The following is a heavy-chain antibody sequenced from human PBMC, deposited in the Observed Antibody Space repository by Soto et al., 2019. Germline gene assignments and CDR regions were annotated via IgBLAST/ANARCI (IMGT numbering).Heavy chain of an antibody. J-gene: IGHJ4*02. Sequence: EVQLVESGGGLVQPGESLRLSCAASGFDFSSYGMTWVRQAPGKGLEWVSYIGSSSVKYYADSVKGRFTISRDNAEKSLYLQMNSLRDEDTAVYYCAREEWELLGYWGQGTLVTVSS. D-gene: IGHD1-26*01. V-gene: IGHV3-48*02. CDR3: AREEWELLGY. CDR2: IGSSSVK. CDR1: GFDFSSYG.